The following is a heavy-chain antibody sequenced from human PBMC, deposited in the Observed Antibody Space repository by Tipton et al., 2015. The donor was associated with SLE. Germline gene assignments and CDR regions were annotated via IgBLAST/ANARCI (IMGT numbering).Heavy chain of an antibody. CDR2: FFYSEKTY. Sequence: TLSLICTVSGDSVTTNSYFWGWIRQPPGKGLEWIGSFFYSEKTYYYNPSLKSRVSISVDTSKNQFSLNVNSVTAADTAVYYCATETLTGTILVWGQGTLVTVSS. J-gene: IGHJ4*02. D-gene: IGHD1-7*01. CDR3: ATETLTGTILV. CDR1: GDSVTTNSYF. V-gene: IGHV4-39*07.